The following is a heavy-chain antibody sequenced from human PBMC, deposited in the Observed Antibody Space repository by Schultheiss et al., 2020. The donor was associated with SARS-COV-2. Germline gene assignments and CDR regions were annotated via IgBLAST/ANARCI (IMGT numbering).Heavy chain of an antibody. Sequence: GGSLRLSCAASGFTFSSYGMHWVRQAPGKGLEWVAVISYDGSNKYYADSVKGRFTISRDNSKNTLYLQMNSLRAEDTAVYYCAKGDRITIFGVVTHYYYYYMDVWGKGTTVTVSS. CDR2: ISYDGSNK. CDR1: GFTFSSYG. V-gene: IGHV3-30*18. D-gene: IGHD3-3*01. J-gene: IGHJ6*03. CDR3: AKGDRITIFGVVTHYYYYYMDV.